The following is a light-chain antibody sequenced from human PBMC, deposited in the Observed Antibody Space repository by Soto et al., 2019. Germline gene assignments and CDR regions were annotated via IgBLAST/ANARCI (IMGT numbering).Light chain of an antibody. V-gene: IGKV3-11*01. CDR2: DAS. CDR3: RQYGRSLPWT. J-gene: IGKJ1*01. Sequence: EFVLTQSPATVSLSPGERATLSCRASQSVSSYLAWYQQKPGQAPRLLIYDASNRATGIPARFSGSGSGTDFTLTISRLEPEDFAVYYCRQYGRSLPWTFGQGTKVDIK. CDR1: QSVSSY.